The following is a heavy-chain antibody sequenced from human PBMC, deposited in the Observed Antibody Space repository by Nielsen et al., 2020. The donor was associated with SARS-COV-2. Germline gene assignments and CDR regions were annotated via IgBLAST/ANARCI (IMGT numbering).Heavy chain of an antibody. CDR2: ISGSGGST. J-gene: IGHJ6*03. Sequence: AISGSGGSTYYADSVKGRFTISRDNSKNTLYLQMNSLRAEDTAVYYCAKGYSGYDWGLYYYYYMDVWGKGTTVTVSS. CDR3: AKGYSGYDWGLYYYYYMDV. V-gene: IGHV3-23*01. D-gene: IGHD5-12*01.